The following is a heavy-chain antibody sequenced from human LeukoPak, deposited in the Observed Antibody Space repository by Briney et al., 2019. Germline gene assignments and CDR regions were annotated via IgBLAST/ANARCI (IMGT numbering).Heavy chain of an antibody. J-gene: IGHJ4*02. CDR2: ISHDSAII. CDR1: GFTFRRDS. CDR3: VRDNPRCCGVVPANIDDY. D-gene: IGHD2-15*01. V-gene: IGHV3-48*04. Sequence: PGGSLRLSCAASGFTFRRDSMNWVRQAPGKGLEWISYISHDSAIIYYADSVRGRFTMSRDNAKNSLYLQMHSLRAEDTAVYYCVRDNPRCCGVVPANIDDYWGQGTLVTVSS.